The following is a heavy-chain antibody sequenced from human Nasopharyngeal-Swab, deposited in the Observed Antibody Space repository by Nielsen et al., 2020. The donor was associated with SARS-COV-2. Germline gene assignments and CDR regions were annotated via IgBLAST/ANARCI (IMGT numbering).Heavy chain of an antibody. J-gene: IGHJ4*02. CDR3: ARIHCSGGSCYSGIDY. D-gene: IGHD2-15*01. Sequence: RQAPGKGLEWIGEINHSGSTNYNPSLKSRVTISVDTSKNQFSLKLSSVTAADTAVYYCARIHCSGGSCYSGIDYWGQGTLVTVSS. V-gene: IGHV4-34*01. CDR2: INHSGST.